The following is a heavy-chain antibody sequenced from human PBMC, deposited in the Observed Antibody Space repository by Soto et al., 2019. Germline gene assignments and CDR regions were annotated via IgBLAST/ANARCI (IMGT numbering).Heavy chain of an antibody. Sequence: EVQLVESGGGLVQPGGSLRLSCAGSGFTFSNYWMHWVRQAPGKGLEWVSRIDHDGPTDYADSVRGRFTISRDNAENTLYLQMNSLRPGVTAVYYCVRDSHGDYWGQGTLVTVSS. CDR3: VRDSHGDY. CDR2: IDHDGPT. V-gene: IGHV3-74*01. CDR1: GFTFSNYW. J-gene: IGHJ4*02.